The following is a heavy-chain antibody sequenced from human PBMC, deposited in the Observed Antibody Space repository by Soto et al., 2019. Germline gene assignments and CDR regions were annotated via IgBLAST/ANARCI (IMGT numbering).Heavy chain of an antibody. D-gene: IGHD3-9*01. CDR1: GDSLSGGDYY. J-gene: IGHJ4*02. Sequence: SETLSLTCTVSGDSLSGGDYYWSWIRQPPGKGLEWIGYIYYSGSTYYNPSLKSRVTISVDTSKNQFSLKLSSVTAADTAVYYCARVGYDILTGSLGYFDYWGQGTLVTVSS. CDR3: ARVGYDILTGSLGYFDY. CDR2: IYYSGST. V-gene: IGHV4-30-4*01.